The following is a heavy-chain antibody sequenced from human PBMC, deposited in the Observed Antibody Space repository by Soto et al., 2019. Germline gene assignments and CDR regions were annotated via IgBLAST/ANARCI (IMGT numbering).Heavy chain of an antibody. V-gene: IGHV3-48*02. Sequence: SGGSLRLSCAASGFTFTSYSMNWVRQAPGQGLEWVSYITSKSTTIKYADSVKGRFTVSRDNAKNSLYLQLNSLRDEDTAVYYCAREMGACSASSCYPGPYDSWGQGTLVTVSS. J-gene: IGHJ5*02. D-gene: IGHD3-16*01. CDR2: ITSKSTTI. CDR3: AREMGACSASSCYPGPYDS. CDR1: GFTFTSYS.